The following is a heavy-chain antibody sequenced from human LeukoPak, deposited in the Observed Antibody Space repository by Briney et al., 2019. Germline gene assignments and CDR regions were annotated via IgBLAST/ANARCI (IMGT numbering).Heavy chain of an antibody. CDR1: GFTFSNAW. J-gene: IGHJ3*02. CDR2: IKSKTDGGTT. V-gene: IGHV3-15*01. CDR3: TTDRGPEAFDI. Sequence: GGSLRLSCAASGFTFSNAWMSWVRQAPGKGQEWVGRIKSKTDGGTTDYAAPVKGRFTISRDDSKSTLYLQMNSLKTEDTAVYYCTTDRGPEAFDIWGQGTMVTVSS. D-gene: IGHD3-10*01.